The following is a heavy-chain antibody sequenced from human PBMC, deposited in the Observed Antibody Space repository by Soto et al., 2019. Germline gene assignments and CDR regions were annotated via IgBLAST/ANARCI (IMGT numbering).Heavy chain of an antibody. V-gene: IGHV3-23*01. CDR2: ISASGGST. J-gene: IGHJ4*02. CDR3: AKVLSSGSYSGALEY. Sequence: GGSLRLSCVASGFSITSFAMSWVRQAPGKGLEWASAISASGGSTYADSVKGRFTISRDNSKNTLYLQMNSLRVEDTAVYYCAKVLSSGSYSGALEYWGQGALVTVSS. CDR1: GFSITSFA. D-gene: IGHD1-26*01.